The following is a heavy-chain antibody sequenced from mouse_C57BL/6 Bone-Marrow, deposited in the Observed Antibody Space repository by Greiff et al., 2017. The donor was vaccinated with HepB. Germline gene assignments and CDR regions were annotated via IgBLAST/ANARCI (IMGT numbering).Heavy chain of an antibody. CDR3: ARDKGRNSYFDY. CDR1: GFTFSSYA. V-gene: IGHV5-4*01. J-gene: IGHJ2*01. CDR2: ISDGGSYT. Sequence: EVHLVESGGGLVKPGGSLKLSCAASGFTFSSYAMSWVRQTPEKRLEWVATISDGGSYTYYPDNVKGRFTISRDNAKNNLYLQMSHLKSEDTAMYYCARDKGRNSYFDYWGQGTTLTVSS.